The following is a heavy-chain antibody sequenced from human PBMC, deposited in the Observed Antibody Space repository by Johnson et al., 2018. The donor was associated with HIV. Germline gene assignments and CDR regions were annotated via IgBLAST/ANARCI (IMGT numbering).Heavy chain of an antibody. Sequence: VQLVESGGGLVKPEGSLKLSCAVSGFTFSNAWMSWVRQAPRKGLEWVALIRYDGNNKYYVDSVKGRFTLSRDNAKNSLYLQMNSLRAEDTAVYYCARGDYYDSSGYFSDAFDIWGQGTMVTVSS. CDR3: ARGDYYDSSGYFSDAFDI. CDR1: GFTFSNAW. J-gene: IGHJ3*02. V-gene: IGHV3-7*01. D-gene: IGHD3-22*01. CDR2: IRYDGNNK.